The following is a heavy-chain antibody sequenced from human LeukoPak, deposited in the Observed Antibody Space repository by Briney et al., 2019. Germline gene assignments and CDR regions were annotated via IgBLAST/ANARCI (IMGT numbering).Heavy chain of an antibody. J-gene: IGHJ5*02. CDR3: ARGKKQHGGFWSGYYWFDP. CDR1: GGSISSGGYY. V-gene: IGHV4-31*03. Sequence: PSETLSLTCTVSGGSISSGGYYWSWIRQHPGKGLEWIGYIYYSGSTYYNPSLKSRVTISVDTSKNQFSLKLSSVTAADTAVYYCARGKKQHGGFWSGYYWFDPWGQGTLVTVSS. D-gene: IGHD3-3*01. CDR2: IYYSGST.